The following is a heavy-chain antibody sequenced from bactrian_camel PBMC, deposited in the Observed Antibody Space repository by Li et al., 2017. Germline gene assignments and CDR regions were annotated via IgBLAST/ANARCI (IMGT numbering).Heavy chain of an antibody. CDR3: AAVRYGGSWYPLCRARSADFGY. V-gene: IGHV3S1*01. J-gene: IGHJ6*01. CDR1: GYTFNTYS. CDR2: IDTGDGST. Sequence: HVQLVESGGGSALAGGSVRLSCAASGYTFNTYSWFRQAPGQEREGVAAIDTGDGSTYYLNSVEGRFTISHDNAKNTLYLQMNSLKPEDTAMYYCAAVRYGGSWYPLCRARSADFGYWGQGTQVTVS. D-gene: IGHD6*01.